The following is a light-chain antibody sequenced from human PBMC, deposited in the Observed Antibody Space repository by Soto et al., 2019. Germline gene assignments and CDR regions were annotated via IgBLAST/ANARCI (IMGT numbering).Light chain of an antibody. CDR2: LGF. Sequence: EIVMTQSPPSLTFTPGEPASISCRSRQRLLHSNGNNFLDWYLQKPGQSPQLLIYLGFTRASVDPDRFRGSGGGTDFTLKISRVEAEDGGVYYYMQALQTPSNVGRGNKLEIK. CDR3: MQALQTPSN. J-gene: IGKJ2*01. CDR1: QRLLHSNGNNF. V-gene: IGKV2-28*01.